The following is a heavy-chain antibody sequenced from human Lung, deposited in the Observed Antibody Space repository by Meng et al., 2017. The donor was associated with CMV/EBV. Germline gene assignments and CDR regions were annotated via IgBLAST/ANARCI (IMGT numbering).Heavy chain of an antibody. CDR1: GGFISSSSW. V-gene: IGHV4-4*01. CDR3: AREYCSATSCYLVASGGMDV. D-gene: IGHD2-2*01. J-gene: IGHJ6*02. CDR2: IHHSGRT. Sequence: LXCAVSGGFISSSSWWSWVRQPPGKGLEWIGEIHHSGRTKYNPSLKSRVIISVDKSKNQFTLNLSSATAADTAVYFCAREYCSATSCYLVASGGMDVWXQGTTVTVSS.